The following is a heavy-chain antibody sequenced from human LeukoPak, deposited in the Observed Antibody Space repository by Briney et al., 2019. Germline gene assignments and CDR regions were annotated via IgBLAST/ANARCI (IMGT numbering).Heavy chain of an antibody. CDR3: ASSLGSGPDYVWGTYRLDY. CDR1: GGSISSYY. J-gene: IGHJ4*02. V-gene: IGHV4-4*07. Sequence: SETLSLTCTVSGGSISSYYWSWIRQPAGKGLEWIGRIYTSGSTNYNPSLKSRVTMSVDTSKNQFSLKLSSVTAADTAVYYCASSLGSGPDYVWGTYRLDYWGQGTLVTVSS. D-gene: IGHD3-16*02. CDR2: IYTSGST.